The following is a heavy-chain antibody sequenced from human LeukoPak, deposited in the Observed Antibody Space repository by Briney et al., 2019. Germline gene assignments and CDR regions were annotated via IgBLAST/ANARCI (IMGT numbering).Heavy chain of an antibody. J-gene: IGHJ4*02. CDR3: ARGGLRGDY. CDR1: GFTFSSYS. Sequence: GGSLRLSCAASGFTFSSYSMNWVRQAPRKGLEWVSYISSSSGTIYYADSVKGRFTISRDNAENSLYLQMSSLRAEDTAVYYCARGGLRGDYWGQGTLVTVSS. V-gene: IGHV3-48*01. D-gene: IGHD4-17*01. CDR2: ISSSSGTI.